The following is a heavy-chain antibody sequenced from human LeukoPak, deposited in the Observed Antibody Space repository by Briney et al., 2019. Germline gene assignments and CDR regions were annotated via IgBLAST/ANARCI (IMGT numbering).Heavy chain of an antibody. V-gene: IGHV3-23*01. CDR2: ISCSGGST. J-gene: IGHJ6*03. CDR3: AKGPYYDFWSGYYPSNYYMDV. D-gene: IGHD3-3*01. Sequence: GGSLTLSCSVSGFTFSSYSMSWVRQAPGKGLEWISAISCSGGSTYYADSVKGRFTISRDNSKNTLYLQMNSLRAEDTAVYYCAKGPYYDFWSGYYPSNYYMDVWGKGTTVTVSS. CDR1: GFTFSSYS.